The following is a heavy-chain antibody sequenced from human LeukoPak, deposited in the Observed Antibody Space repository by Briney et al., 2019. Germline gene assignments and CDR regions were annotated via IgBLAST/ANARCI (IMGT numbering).Heavy chain of an antibody. CDR2: IYHSGST. Sequence: SETLSLTCTVSGGSISSGGYYWSWIRQPPGKGLEWIGYIYHSGSTYYNPSLKSRVTISVDRSKNQFSLKLSSVTAADTAVYYCAREVHRYYGSGSYYNPLGYWGQGTLVTVSS. CDR3: AREVHRYYGSGSYYNPLGY. J-gene: IGHJ4*02. D-gene: IGHD3-10*01. CDR1: GGSISSGGYY. V-gene: IGHV4-30-2*01.